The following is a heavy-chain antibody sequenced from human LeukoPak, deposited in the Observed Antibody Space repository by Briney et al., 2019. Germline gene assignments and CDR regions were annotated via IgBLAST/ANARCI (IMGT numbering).Heavy chain of an antibody. CDR2: IYYSGST. J-gene: IGHJ4*02. Sequence: SETLSLTCTVSGGSISSGDYYWSWIRQPPGKGLEWIGYIYYSGSTYYNPSLKSRVTISVDTSKNQFSLKLSSVTAADTAVYYCASTNYGSGSYYIIPPFDYWGQGTLLTVSS. V-gene: IGHV4-30-4*01. CDR3: ASTNYGSGSYYIIPPFDY. CDR1: GGSISSGDYY. D-gene: IGHD3-10*01.